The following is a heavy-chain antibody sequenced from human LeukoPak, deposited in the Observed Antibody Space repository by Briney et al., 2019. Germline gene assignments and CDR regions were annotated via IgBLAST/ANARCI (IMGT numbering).Heavy chain of an antibody. CDR2: IYYSGST. Sequence: SETLSLTCTVSGGSISSSSYDWGWIRQPPGKGLEWIGSIYYSGSTYYNPSLKSRVTISVDTSKNQFSLKLSSVTAADTAVYYCARHVRGSYQGGLDYWGQGTLVTVSS. J-gene: IGHJ4*02. V-gene: IGHV4-39*01. D-gene: IGHD1-26*01. CDR3: ARHVRGSYQGGLDY. CDR1: GGSISSSSYD.